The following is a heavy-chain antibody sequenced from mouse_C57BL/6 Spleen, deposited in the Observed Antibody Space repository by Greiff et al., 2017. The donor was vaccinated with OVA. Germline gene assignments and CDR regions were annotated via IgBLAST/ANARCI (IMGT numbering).Heavy chain of an antibody. J-gene: IGHJ2*01. D-gene: IGHD2-4*01. CDR3: ASYYDYDEGTWYFDY. Sequence: EVQLQQSGPELVKPGASVKISCRASGYTFTDYYMNWVKQSHGKSLEWIGDINPNNGGTSYNQKFKGKATLTVDKSSSTAYMELRRLTSEDSAVYYCASYYDYDEGTWYFDYWGQGTTLTVSS. CDR1: GYTFTDYY. V-gene: IGHV1-26*01. CDR2: INPNNGGT.